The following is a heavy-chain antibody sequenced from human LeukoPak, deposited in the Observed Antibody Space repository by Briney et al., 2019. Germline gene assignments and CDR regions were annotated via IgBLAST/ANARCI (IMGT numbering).Heavy chain of an antibody. Sequence: SVKASCKASGGTFSSYAISWVRQAPGQGLEWMGGIIPIFGTANYAQKFQGRVTITTDESTSTAYMELSSLRSEDTAVYYCARDAVAVAGTDWFDPWGQGTLVTVSS. V-gene: IGHV1-69*05. J-gene: IGHJ5*02. CDR1: GGTFSSYA. D-gene: IGHD6-19*01. CDR2: IIPIFGTA. CDR3: ARDAVAVAGTDWFDP.